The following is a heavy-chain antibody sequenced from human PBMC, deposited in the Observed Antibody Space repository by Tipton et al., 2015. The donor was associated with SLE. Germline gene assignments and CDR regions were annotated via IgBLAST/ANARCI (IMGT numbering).Heavy chain of an antibody. CDR2: IFYSGIT. D-gene: IGHD1-1*01. CDR3: ARHVLYTTVGPRWYFDL. V-gene: IGHV4-39*01. J-gene: IGHJ2*01. CDR1: SGSISTNSYY. Sequence: TLSLTCTVSSGSISTNSYYWGWIRQPPGRGLEWIGSIFYSGITYQNPSLKSRLTMSVDTPKNQFSLKLNSVTAADTAVYWCARHVLYTTVGPRWYFDLWGRGTLVTVSS.